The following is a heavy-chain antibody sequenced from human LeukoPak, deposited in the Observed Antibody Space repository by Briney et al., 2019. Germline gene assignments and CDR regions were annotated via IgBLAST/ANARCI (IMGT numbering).Heavy chain of an antibody. CDR3: TRRGTPVIRTVGGMDV. V-gene: IGHV4-39*01. D-gene: IGHD1-26*01. CDR2: IYYSGST. Sequence: SETLSVTCTVSGGSISSIDYYWGWIRQPPGKGLEWIGSIYYSGSTNYNSSLKTRVTISVDTSKNQFSLRLTSVTAADTAVYYCTRRGTPVIRTVGGMDVWGKGTTVIVSS. J-gene: IGHJ6*03. CDR1: GGSISSIDYY.